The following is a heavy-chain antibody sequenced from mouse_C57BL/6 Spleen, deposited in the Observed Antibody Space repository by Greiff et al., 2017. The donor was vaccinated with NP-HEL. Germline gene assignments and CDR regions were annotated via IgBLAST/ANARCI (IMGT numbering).Heavy chain of an antibody. V-gene: IGHV1-82*01. D-gene: IGHD1-1*01. CDR2: LYPGDGDT. CDR1: GYAFSSSW. CDR3: ARTYYYGSSYFDY. Sequence: QVQLQQSGPELVKPGASVKISCKASGYAFSSSWMNWVKQRHGKGLEWIGRLYPGDGDTNYNGKFKGQATLTADNSSSTAYMQLRSLTSEDSAVYFCARTYYYGSSYFDYWGQGTTLTVSS. J-gene: IGHJ2*01.